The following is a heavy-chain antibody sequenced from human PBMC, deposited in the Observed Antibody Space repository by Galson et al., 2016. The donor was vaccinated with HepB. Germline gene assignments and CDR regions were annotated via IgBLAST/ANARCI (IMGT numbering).Heavy chain of an antibody. V-gene: IGHV3-33*06. D-gene: IGHD4-11*01. J-gene: IGHJ5*01. CDR3: AKVATPNRNYENWFDS. CDR2: IWYDGSSK. Sequence: SLRLSCAASGFTFSSYSMNWVRQAPGKGLEWVAVIWYDGSSKCYIDSVKGRFTISRDNSKNTLNLQMSSLRAEDTAVYYCAKVATPNRNYENWFDSWGQGTLVTVSS. CDR1: GFTFSSYS.